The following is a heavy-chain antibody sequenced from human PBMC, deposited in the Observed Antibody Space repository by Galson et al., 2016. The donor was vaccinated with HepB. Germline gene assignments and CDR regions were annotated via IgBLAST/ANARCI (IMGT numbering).Heavy chain of an antibody. CDR3: AKDLFPYVDTTMVNCDGMDV. D-gene: IGHD5-18*01. Sequence: SLRLSCAASGFTFSSYGMHWVRQAPGKGLEWVAVISYDGSNKYYADSVKGRFTISRDNSKNTLYLQMNSLRAEDTAVYYCAKDLFPYVDTTMVNCDGMDVWGQGTTVTVSS. J-gene: IGHJ6*02. CDR1: GFTFSSYG. V-gene: IGHV3-30*18. CDR2: ISYDGSNK.